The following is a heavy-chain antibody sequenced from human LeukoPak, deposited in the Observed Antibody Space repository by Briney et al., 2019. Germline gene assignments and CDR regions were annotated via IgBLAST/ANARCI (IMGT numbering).Heavy chain of an antibody. CDR1: GGSISSSSYY. Sequence: SETLSLTCTVSGGSISSSSYYWGWIRQPPGKGLEWIGSIYYSGSTYYNPSLKSRVTISVDTSKNQFSLKLSSVTAADTAVYYCARLAVGATTFDYWGQGTLVTVSS. CDR3: ARLAVGATTFDY. CDR2: IYYSGST. D-gene: IGHD1-26*01. V-gene: IGHV4-39*01. J-gene: IGHJ4*02.